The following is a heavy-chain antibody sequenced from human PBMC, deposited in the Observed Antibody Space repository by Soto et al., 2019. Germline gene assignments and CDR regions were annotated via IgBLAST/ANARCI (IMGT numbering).Heavy chain of an antibody. D-gene: IGHD1-1*01. Sequence: GGSLRLSCAASGFIFSDHYMDWVRHAPGNGLDWLGRIINKANSYTTKYAASVKGRYTISRDETKNSLYLQMNSLKIEYAVVYFYDRVTRTTTGFDYWGHGTLVTVSS. CDR3: DRVTRTTTGFDY. J-gene: IGHJ4*01. CDR1: GFIFSDHY. V-gene: IGHV3-72*01. CDR2: IINKANSYTT.